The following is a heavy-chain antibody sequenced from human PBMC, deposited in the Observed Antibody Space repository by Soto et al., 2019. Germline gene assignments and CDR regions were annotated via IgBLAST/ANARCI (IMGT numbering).Heavy chain of an antibody. V-gene: IGHV3-72*01. Sequence: PGGSLRLSCAASGFTFSDHFIHWVRQAPGKGLEWVGRIRNKAHSYTTTYAASVKDRFTISRDDSKKSVYLQMNSLKSEDTAMYYCASLSYYDSSGAFDYWGQGTLVTVSS. J-gene: IGHJ4*02. CDR3: ASLSYYDSSGAFDY. CDR2: IRNKAHSYTT. D-gene: IGHD3-22*01. CDR1: GFTFSDHF.